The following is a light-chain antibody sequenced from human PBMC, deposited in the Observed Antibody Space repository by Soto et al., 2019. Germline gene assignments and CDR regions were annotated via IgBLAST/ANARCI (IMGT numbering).Light chain of an antibody. CDR3: QQRTNWRLT. J-gene: IGKJ4*01. CDR2: DAS. V-gene: IGKV3-11*01. Sequence: EIVLTQSPATLSLSPGERATLSCRTSQGVSGSLAWYQQKPGQAPRLLIYDASNRANGIPARFSGSGSGTDFTLPISSLEPEDFAVYYCQQRTNWRLTFGGGTKVEIK. CDR1: QGVSGS.